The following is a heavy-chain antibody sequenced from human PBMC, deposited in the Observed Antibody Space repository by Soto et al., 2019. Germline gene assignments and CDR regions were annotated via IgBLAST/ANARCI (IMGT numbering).Heavy chain of an antibody. J-gene: IGHJ5*02. CDR2: IYYSGST. Sequence: PSETLSLTCTVSGGSISSSSYYWGGIRQPPGKGLEWIGSIYYSGSTYYNPSLKSRVTISVDTSKNQFSLKLSSVTAADTAVYYCASNAPGYSYGYSNWFDPWGQGTLVTVS. V-gene: IGHV4-39*01. CDR3: ASNAPGYSYGYSNWFDP. CDR1: GGSISSSSYY. D-gene: IGHD5-18*01.